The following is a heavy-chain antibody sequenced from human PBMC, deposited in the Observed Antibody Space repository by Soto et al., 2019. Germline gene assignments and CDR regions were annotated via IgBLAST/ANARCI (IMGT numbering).Heavy chain of an antibody. V-gene: IGHV4-4*02. CDR2: IYHSGST. J-gene: IGHJ6*02. CDR3: AGLQGYCSGGSCYYYYYGMDV. Sequence: QVQLQESGPGLVKPSGTLSLTCAVSGGSISSSNWWSWVRQPPGKGLEWIGEIYHSGSTNYNPSLKSRVTISVDKSKNQFSLNLSSVTAADTAVYYCAGLQGYCSGGSCYYYYYGMDVWGQGTTVTVSS. D-gene: IGHD2-15*01. CDR1: GGSISSSNW.